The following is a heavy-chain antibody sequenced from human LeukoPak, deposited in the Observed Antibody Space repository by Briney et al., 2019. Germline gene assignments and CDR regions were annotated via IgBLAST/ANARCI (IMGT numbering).Heavy chain of an antibody. CDR1: GFTFSDYY. D-gene: IGHD2-2*02. V-gene: IGHV3-11*04. CDR2: ISSSGSTI. CDR3: ATPYCSSTSCYTYYFDY. Sequence: GGSLRLSCAASGFTFSDYYMSWIRQAPGKGLEWVSYISSSGSTIYYADSVKGRFTISRDNAKNSLYLQMNSLRAEHTAVYYCATPYCSSTSCYTYYFDYWGQGNLVTVSS. J-gene: IGHJ4*02.